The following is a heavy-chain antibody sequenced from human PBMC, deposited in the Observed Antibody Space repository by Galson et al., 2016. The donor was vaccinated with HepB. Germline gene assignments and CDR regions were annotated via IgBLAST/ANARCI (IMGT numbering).Heavy chain of an antibody. CDR1: GGTFNDYG. D-gene: IGHD3-16*01. J-gene: IGHJ4*02. CDR2: IIPMFNRR. Sequence: SVKVSCKASGGTFNDYGFSWVRQAPGQGPEWMGRIIPMFNRRDYAEKFEGRVTITADGSTSTTYMELHSLTSEDTAVYYCARGASTGRNYVSDYWGQGTLVTVSS. CDR3: ARGASTGRNYVSDY. V-gene: IGHV1-69*13.